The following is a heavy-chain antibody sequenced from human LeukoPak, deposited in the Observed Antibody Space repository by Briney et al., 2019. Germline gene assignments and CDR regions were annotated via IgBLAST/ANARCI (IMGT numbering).Heavy chain of an antibody. CDR1: GGSFSGYY. D-gene: IGHD3-10*01. CDR2: INHSGST. CDR3: ARRLLLWFGKNAFDI. J-gene: IGHJ3*02. V-gene: IGHV4-34*01. Sequence: PSETLSLTCAVYGGSFSGYYWSWIRQPPGKGLEWIGEINHSGSTNYNPSLKSRVTISVDTSKNQFSLKLSSVTAADTAVYYCARRLLLWFGKNAFDIWGQGTMVTVSS.